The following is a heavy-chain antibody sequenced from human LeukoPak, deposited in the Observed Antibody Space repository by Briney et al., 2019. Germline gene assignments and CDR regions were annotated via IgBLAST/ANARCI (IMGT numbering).Heavy chain of an antibody. V-gene: IGHV4-39*07. CDR1: GDSIRSSSYY. D-gene: IGHD1-26*01. CDR2: IYYSGST. CDR3: ARVSRSGSYFGAFEI. J-gene: IGHJ3*02. Sequence: SETLSLTCTVSGDSIRSSSYYWGWTRQPPGKGLEWIGDIYYSGSTYYNPSLTSRVTISVDTSKNQFSLKLSSVTAADTAVYYCARVSRSGSYFGAFEIWGQGTMVTVSS.